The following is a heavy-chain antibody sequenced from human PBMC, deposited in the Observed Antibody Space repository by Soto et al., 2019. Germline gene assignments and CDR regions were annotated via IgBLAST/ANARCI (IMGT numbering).Heavy chain of an antibody. CDR2: INHSGST. Sequence: SETLSLTCAVYGGSFSGYYWSWIRQPPGKGLEWIGEINHSGSTNYNPSLKSRVTISVDTSKNQFSLKLSSVTAADTAVYYCARRGQQLAEYNWFDPWGQGTLVTVSS. J-gene: IGHJ5*02. CDR3: ARRGQQLAEYNWFDP. D-gene: IGHD6-13*01. CDR1: GGSFSGYY. V-gene: IGHV4-34*01.